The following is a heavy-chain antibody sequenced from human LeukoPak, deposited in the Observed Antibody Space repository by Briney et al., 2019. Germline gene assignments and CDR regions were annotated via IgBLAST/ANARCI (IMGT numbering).Heavy chain of an antibody. Sequence: PSETLSLTCTVSGGSINTYYWSWIRQPPGKGLEWIDYVHYSGSTNYNPSLESRVTISVDTSNNQFSLRLSSVTAADTAVYYCARHLYSESYYFWGQGTLVTVSS. D-gene: IGHD1-26*01. V-gene: IGHV4-59*08. CDR1: GGSINTYY. CDR2: VHYSGST. CDR3: ARHLYSESYYF. J-gene: IGHJ4*02.